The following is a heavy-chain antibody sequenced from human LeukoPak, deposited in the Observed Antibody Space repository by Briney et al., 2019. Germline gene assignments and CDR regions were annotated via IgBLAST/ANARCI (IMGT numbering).Heavy chain of an antibody. J-gene: IGHJ5*02. CDR2: INHSGST. D-gene: IGHD1-1*01. Sequence: SETLSLTCAVYGGSFSGYYWSWIRQPPGKGLEWIGEINHSGSTNYNPSLKSRVTISVDTSKNQFSLKLSSVTAADTAVYYCAAYNWNDAEWFDPWGQGTLVTVSS. CDR3: AAYNWNDAEWFDP. V-gene: IGHV4-34*01. CDR1: GGSFSGYY.